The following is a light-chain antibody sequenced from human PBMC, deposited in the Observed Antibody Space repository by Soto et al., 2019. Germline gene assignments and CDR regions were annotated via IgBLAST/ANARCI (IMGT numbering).Light chain of an antibody. CDR2: DVY. CDR1: SSDVGGFNY. CDR3: SSYTTSISYV. V-gene: IGLV2-14*01. J-gene: IGLJ1*01. Sequence: QSALTQPASVSGSPGQSITISCTGTSSDVGGFNYVSWYQQHPGKAPKLLIFDVYSRPSGISNRFSGSKSVNTASLTISGLQAEDEADYYCSSYTTSISYVFGARTKLTVL.